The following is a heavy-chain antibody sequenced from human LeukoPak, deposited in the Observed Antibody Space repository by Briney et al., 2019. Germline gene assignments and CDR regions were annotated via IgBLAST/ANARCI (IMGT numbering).Heavy chain of an antibody. CDR2: TVGSRPDT. CDR1: GFTFTNYA. CDR3: AKGGTVTTSFYYMDV. D-gene: IGHD4-17*01. V-gene: IGHV3-23*01. Sequence: GGSLRLSCAASGFTFTNYAMSWVRQTPGKGLEWVAATVGSRPDTYHADSVKGRFTVSRDNSRNTLYLQMNSLRAEDTAVYYCAKGGTVTTSFYYMDVWGKGTTVTVSS. J-gene: IGHJ6*03.